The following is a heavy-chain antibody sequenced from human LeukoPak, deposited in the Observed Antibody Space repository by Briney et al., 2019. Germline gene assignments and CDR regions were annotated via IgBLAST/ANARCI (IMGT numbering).Heavy chain of an antibody. D-gene: IGHD4-23*01. CDR2: IYTSGST. CDR1: GDSIRSYS. CDR3: ASTDYGGQSDAFDI. V-gene: IGHV4-4*07. J-gene: IGHJ3*02. Sequence: SETLSLTCTVSGDSIRSYSWSWIRQPAGKGLEWIGRIYTSGSTNYNPSLKSRVTISVDTSKNQFSLKLSSVTAADTAVYYCASTDYGGQSDAFDIWGQGTMVTVSS.